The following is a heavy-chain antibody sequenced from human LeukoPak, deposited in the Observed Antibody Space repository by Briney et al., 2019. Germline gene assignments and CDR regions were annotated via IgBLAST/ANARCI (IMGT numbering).Heavy chain of an antibody. CDR3: ANFGYCSSTSCYTHFDY. Sequence: RAGGSLRLSCAASGFTFSSYGMHWVRQAPGKGLEWVAFIRYDGSNKYYADSVKGRFTISRDNSKNTLYLQMNSLRAEDTAVYYCANFGYCSSTSCYTHFDYWGQGTLVTVSS. J-gene: IGHJ4*02. CDR2: IRYDGSNK. V-gene: IGHV3-30*02. CDR1: GFTFSSYG. D-gene: IGHD2-2*02.